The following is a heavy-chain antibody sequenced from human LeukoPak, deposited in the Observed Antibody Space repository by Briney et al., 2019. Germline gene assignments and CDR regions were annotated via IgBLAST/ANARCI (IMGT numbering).Heavy chain of an antibody. D-gene: IGHD3-22*01. CDR1: GGTFSSYT. CDR3: ARDDRYYYDSSGYYFG. Sequence: ASVKVSCKASGGTFSSYTISSVRQAPGQGLEWMGRIIPILGIANYAQKFQGRVAITADKSTSTAYMELSSLRSEDTAVYYCARDDRYYYDSSGYYFGWGQGTLVTVSS. CDR2: IIPILGIA. J-gene: IGHJ4*02. V-gene: IGHV1-69*04.